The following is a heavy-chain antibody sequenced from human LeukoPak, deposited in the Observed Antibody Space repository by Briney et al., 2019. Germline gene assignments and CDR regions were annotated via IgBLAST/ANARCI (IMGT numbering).Heavy chain of an antibody. CDR1: GYTFTSYG. V-gene: IGHV1-18*01. CDR3: ARARGIAAPPAYYYYMDV. J-gene: IGHJ6*03. D-gene: IGHD6-6*01. Sequence: GASVKVPYKAPGYTFTSYGISWVRQAPGQGLEWMGWISAYSGNTNYAQKLQGRVTMTTDTSTSTAYMELRSLRSDDTAVYYCARARGIAAPPAYYYYMDVWGKGTTVTVSS. CDR2: ISAYSGNT.